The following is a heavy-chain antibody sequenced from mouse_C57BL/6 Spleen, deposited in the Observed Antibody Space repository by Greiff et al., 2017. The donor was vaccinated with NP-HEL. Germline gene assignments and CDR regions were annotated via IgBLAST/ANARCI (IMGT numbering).Heavy chain of an antibody. V-gene: IGHV6-3*01. CDR3: TRGGYGSSYYY. CDR2: IRLKSDNYAT. D-gene: IGHD1-1*01. CDR1: GFTFSNYW. J-gene: IGHJ3*01. Sequence: EVKLLESGGGLVQPGGSMKLSCVASGFTFSNYWMNWVRQSPEKGLEWVAQIRLKSDNYATHYAESVKGRFTISRDDSKSSVDLQMNNLRAEDTGIYYCTRGGYGSSYYYWGQGTLVTVSA.